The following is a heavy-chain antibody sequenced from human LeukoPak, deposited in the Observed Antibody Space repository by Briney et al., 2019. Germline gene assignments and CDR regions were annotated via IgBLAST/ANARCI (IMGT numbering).Heavy chain of an antibody. CDR2: MNPNSGNT. CDR1: GYTFTSYD. V-gene: IGHV1-8*01. CDR3: ARRTLTIRTFDI. J-gene: IGHJ3*02. Sequence: ASVKVTCKASGYTFTSYDINWVRLATGQGPEWMGWMNPNSGNTGYAQKFQGRVTITRNTSISTAYMELSSLRSEDTAVYYCARRTLTIRTFDIWGQGTMVTVSS. D-gene: IGHD3-3*01.